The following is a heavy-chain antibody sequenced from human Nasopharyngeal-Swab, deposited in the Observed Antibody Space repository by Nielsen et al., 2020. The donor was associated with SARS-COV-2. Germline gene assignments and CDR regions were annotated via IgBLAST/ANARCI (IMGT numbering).Heavy chain of an antibody. CDR3: ARGPDAAGTYYYYYYYMDV. CDR1: GGSISSYY. J-gene: IGHJ6*03. V-gene: IGHV4-59*01. Sequence: PETLSLTCTVSGGSISSYYWSWIRQPPGKGLEWIGYIYYSGSTNYNPSLKSRVTISVDTSKNQFSLKLSSVTAADTAVYYCARGPDAAGTYYYYYYYMDVWGKGTTVTVSS. D-gene: IGHD6-13*01. CDR2: IYYSGST.